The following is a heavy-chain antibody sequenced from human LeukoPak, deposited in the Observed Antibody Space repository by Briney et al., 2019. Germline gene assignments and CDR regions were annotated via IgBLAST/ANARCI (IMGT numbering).Heavy chain of an antibody. D-gene: IGHD6-19*01. CDR2: IIPIFGTA. Sequence: GASVKVSCKASGGTFSSYAISWVRQAPGQGLEWMGGIIPIFGTANYAQKFQGRVTITADKSTSTAYMELSSLRSEDTAVYYCAKNSGRNYYYYYYMDVWGKGTTVTVSS. CDR1: GGTFSSYA. J-gene: IGHJ6*03. V-gene: IGHV1-69*06. CDR3: AKNSGRNYYYYYYMDV.